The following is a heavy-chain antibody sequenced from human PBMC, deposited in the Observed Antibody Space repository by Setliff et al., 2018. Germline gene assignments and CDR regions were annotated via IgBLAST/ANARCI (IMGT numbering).Heavy chain of an antibody. Sequence: GGSLRLSCAASGLTFSSYWMTWVRQAPGKGLEWLANIKQDGSEIYSVDSVKGRFSISRDNAKNSLYLHMDSLRPEDTAVYYCATPALSSIDYWGQGTLVTVSS. J-gene: IGHJ4*02. CDR1: GLTFSSYW. D-gene: IGHD2-2*01. CDR3: ATPALSSIDY. CDR2: IKQDGSEI. V-gene: IGHV3-7*03.